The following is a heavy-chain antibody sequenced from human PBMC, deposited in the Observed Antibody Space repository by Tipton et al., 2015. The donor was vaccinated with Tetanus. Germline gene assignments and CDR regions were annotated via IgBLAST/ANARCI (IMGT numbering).Heavy chain of an antibody. CDR1: GFTFSSYS. D-gene: IGHD3-22*01. CDR2: ISSSSSYI. CDR3: ARVYYDSRGPNDAFDI. Sequence: SLRLSCAAFGFTFSSYSMNWVRQAPGKGLEWVSSISSSSSYIYYADSVKGRFTIPRDNAKNSLYLQMNSLRAEDTAVYYCARVYYDSRGPNDAFDIWGQGTMVTVSS. V-gene: IGHV3-21*01. J-gene: IGHJ3*02.